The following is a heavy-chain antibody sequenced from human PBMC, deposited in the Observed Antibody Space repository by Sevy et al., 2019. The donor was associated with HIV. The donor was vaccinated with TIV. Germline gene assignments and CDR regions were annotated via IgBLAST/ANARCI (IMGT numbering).Heavy chain of an antibody. J-gene: IGHJ4*02. Sequence: SETLSLTCTVSGGSINSGYYYWGWIRQPPGKGLEWIGSIFYSGSTYNPSLKSRVTISTDTSKNQFSLNLSSVTAADTAVYYCARQGTSWPLYFDYWGQGTLVTVSS. V-gene: IGHV4-39*01. D-gene: IGHD6-13*01. CDR1: GGSINSGYYY. CDR2: IFYSGST. CDR3: ARQGTSWPLYFDY.